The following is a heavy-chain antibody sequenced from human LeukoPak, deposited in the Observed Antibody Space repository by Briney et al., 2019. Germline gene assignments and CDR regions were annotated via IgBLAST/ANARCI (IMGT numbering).Heavy chain of an antibody. Sequence: ASVKVSCKASGGTFSSYAISWVRQAPGQGLEWMGRIIPILGIANYAQKFQGRVTITADKSTSTAYMELSSLRSEDTAVYYCARSPHNGSGSYYNVPYYYCYGMGVWGQGTTVTVSS. CDR2: IIPILGIA. CDR1: GGTFSSYA. V-gene: IGHV1-69*04. CDR3: ARSPHNGSGSYYNVPYYYCYGMGV. J-gene: IGHJ6*02. D-gene: IGHD3-10*01.